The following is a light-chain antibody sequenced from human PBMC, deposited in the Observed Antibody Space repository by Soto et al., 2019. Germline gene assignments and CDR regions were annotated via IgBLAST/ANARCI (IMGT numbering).Light chain of an antibody. V-gene: IGLV2-8*01. CDR3: AAWDGSLNAVL. J-gene: IGLJ2*01. CDR1: SSDIGAYNY. CDR2: QVT. Sequence: QSALTQPPSASGSPGQSVTISCTGTSSDIGAYNYVSWYRQYPDKAPKLLVYQVTKRPSGVPDRFSGSKSGNTAALTVSGLQAEDEAVYYCAAWDGSLNAVLFGGGTQLTVL.